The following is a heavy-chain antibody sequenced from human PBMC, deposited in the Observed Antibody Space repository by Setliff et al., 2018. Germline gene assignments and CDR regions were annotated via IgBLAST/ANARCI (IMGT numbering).Heavy chain of an antibody. J-gene: IGHJ6*03. V-gene: IGHV4-34*01. CDR3: ARTINFLGSGTWGYMDV. Sequence: PSETLSLTCTVSGGTLTDYFWSWVRQPPGKRLEWIGDIDHGGSSSYNPSLQSRVTLSLDTSENEFSLRLTSVTAADTAVYFCARTINFLGSGTWGYMDVWGKGTTVTVSS. D-gene: IGHD3-10*01. CDR1: GGTLTDYF. CDR2: IDHGGSS.